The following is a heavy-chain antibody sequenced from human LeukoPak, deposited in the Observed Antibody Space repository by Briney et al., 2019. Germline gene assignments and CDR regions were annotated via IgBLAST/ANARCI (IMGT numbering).Heavy chain of an antibody. J-gene: IGHJ4*02. CDR1: GYTFTGYY. CDR2: INPNSGGT. D-gene: IGHD6-19*01. V-gene: IGHV1-2*06. CDR3: ARPRTHNKQWLVNPFGY. Sequence: ASVKVSCKASGYTFTGYYMHWVRQAPGQGLEWMGRINPNSGGTNYAQKFQGRVTMTRDTSISTAYMELSRLRSDDTAVYYCARPRTHNKQWLVNPFGYWGQGTLVTVSS.